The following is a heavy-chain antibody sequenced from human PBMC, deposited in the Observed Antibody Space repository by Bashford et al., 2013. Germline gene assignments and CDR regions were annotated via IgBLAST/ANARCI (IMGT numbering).Heavy chain of an antibody. Sequence: ASVKVSCKVSGYTLTELSMHWVRQAPGKGLEWMGGFDPEDGETIYAQKFQGRVTMTEDTSTDTAYMELSSLRSEDTAVFYCAKPDGSRRAGFFDYWGQGTLVTVSS. V-gene: IGHV1-24*01. J-gene: IGHJ4*02. CDR1: GYTLTELS. CDR2: FDPEDGET. CDR3: AKPDGSRRAGFFDY. D-gene: IGHD1-14*01.